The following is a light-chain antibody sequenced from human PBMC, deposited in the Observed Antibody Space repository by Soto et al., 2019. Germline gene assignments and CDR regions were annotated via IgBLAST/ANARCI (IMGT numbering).Light chain of an antibody. J-gene: IGLJ1*01. CDR3: QVWDSSSDPLYV. CDR2: YDS. Sequence: SYELTQPPSVSVAPGKTARITCGGNNIGSKSVHWYQQKPGKAPVLVIYYDSDRPSGIPERFSGSNSGNTATLTISRVEAGDEADYYCQVWDSSSDPLYVFGTGTKLTVL. V-gene: IGLV3-21*04. CDR1: NIGSKS.